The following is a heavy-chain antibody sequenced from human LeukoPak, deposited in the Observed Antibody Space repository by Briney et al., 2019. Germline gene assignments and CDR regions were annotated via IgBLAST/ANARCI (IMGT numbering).Heavy chain of an antibody. D-gene: IGHD1-26*01. V-gene: IGHV3-7*04. CDR3: ARASDVGPIAY. CDR1: GFTFGSYW. Sequence: GRSLILSWAASGFTFGSYWMSWVRQAPAKALEWVANINEDGSEKYHVASVKGRFTIYRDHAKNSLYLKMDSLTAADTAVYYCARASDVGPIAYWGQGTLVTVSS. CDR2: INEDGSEK. J-gene: IGHJ4*02.